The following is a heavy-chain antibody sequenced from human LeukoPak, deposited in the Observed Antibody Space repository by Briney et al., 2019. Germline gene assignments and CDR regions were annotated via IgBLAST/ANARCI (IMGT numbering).Heavy chain of an antibody. CDR3: ARPFSDLVSSDY. V-gene: IGHV3-7*01. Sequence: GWSLRLSCAASGFTFSRYWMCWVRQAPGKGLEWVANINQEGSEKYYVDSVKGRFTISRDNAKNSLYLQMNSLRVEDTAVYYCARPFSDLVSSDYWGQGILVTVSS. CDR1: GFTFSRYW. D-gene: IGHD5/OR15-5a*01. CDR2: INQEGSEK. J-gene: IGHJ4*02.